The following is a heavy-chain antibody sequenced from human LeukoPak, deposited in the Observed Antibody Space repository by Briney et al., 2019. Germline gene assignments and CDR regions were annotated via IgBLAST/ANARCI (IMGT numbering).Heavy chain of an antibody. CDR3: ARLDFWSGYYIGFDY. V-gene: IGHV4-39*01. Sequence: SETLSLTCTVSGGSISNSIYYWGWIRQPPGKGLEWIGSIYYSGSTYSNPSLKSRVRISVDTSKNQFSLKLSSVTAADTAVYYCARLDFWSGYYIGFDYWGQGTLVTVSS. D-gene: IGHD3-3*01. J-gene: IGHJ4*02. CDR1: GGSISNSIYY. CDR2: IYYSGST.